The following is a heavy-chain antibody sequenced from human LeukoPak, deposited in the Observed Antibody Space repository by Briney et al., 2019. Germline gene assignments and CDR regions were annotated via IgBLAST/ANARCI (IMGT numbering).Heavy chain of an antibody. V-gene: IGHV3-30*02. D-gene: IGHD6-19*01. CDR2: IRYDGSNK. Sequence: GGSLRLSCAASGFTFSSYGMHWVRQAPGKGLEWVALIRYDGSNKYYADSVKGRFTISRDNSKNTLYLQMNSLRAEDTAVYYCARDRGAVAGLGYFQHWGQGTLVTVSS. J-gene: IGHJ1*01. CDR1: GFTFSSYG. CDR3: ARDRGAVAGLGYFQH.